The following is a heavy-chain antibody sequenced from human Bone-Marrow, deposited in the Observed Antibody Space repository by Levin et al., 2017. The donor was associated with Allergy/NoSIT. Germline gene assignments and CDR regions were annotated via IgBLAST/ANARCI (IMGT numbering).Heavy chain of an antibody. Sequence: NHGESLKISCKGSGYSFTSYWIGWVRQMPGKGLEWMGIINPGNSDTRYSPSFQGQVTISVDKSISTAFLQWSSLKASDTAMYYCGRPMDLPGDYGDYGWFDPWGQGTLVTVSS. CDR3: GRPMDLPGDYGDYGWFDP. D-gene: IGHD4-17*01. V-gene: IGHV5-51*01. J-gene: IGHJ5*02. CDR1: GYSFTSYW. CDR2: INPGNSDT.